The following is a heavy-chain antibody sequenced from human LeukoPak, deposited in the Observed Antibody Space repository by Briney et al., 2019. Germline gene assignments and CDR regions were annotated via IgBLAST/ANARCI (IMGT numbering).Heavy chain of an antibody. Sequence: PSETLSLTCTVSGGSIGSYYWSWIRQPPGKGLDWIRYIYYSGSTNYNPSLKSRVTISVDTSKNQFSLKLSSVTAADTAVYYCARRVAARPRYAFDIWGQGTMVTVSS. D-gene: IGHD6-6*01. J-gene: IGHJ3*02. CDR1: GGSIGSYY. CDR2: IYYSGST. V-gene: IGHV4-59*01. CDR3: ARRVAARPRYAFDI.